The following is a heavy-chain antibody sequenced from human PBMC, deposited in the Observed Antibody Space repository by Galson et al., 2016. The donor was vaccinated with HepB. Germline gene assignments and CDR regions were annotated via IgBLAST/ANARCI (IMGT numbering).Heavy chain of an antibody. CDR1: GDSMISHY. CDR2: IYYNEDT. V-gene: IGHV4-59*11. J-gene: IGHJ3*02. CDR3: ARVISKSDALDI. Sequence: SETLSLTCFVSGDSMISHYWSWIRQPPGKGLERIGFIYYNEDTDYSPSLKSRVTISIDTPHNQFSLRMTSMTAADTAVYYCARVISKSDALDIWGQGAMVTVSS.